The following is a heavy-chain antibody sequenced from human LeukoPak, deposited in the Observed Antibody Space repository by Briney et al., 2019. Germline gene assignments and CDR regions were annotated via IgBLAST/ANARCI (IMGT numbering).Heavy chain of an antibody. J-gene: IGHJ6*02. CDR3: ARGYPYYYYGMDV. CDR1: GGSFSGYY. Sequence: SETLSLTCAVYGGSFSGYYWSWIRQPPGKGLEWIGEINHSGSTNYNPSLKSRVTISVDTSKSQFSLKLSSMTAADTAVYYCARGYPYYYYGMDVWGQGTTVIVSS. CDR2: INHSGST. V-gene: IGHV4-34*01.